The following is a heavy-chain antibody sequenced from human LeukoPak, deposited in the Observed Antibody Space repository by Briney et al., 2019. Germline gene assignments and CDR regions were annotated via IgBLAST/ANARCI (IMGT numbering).Heavy chain of an antibody. CDR1: GFTFSSYG. Sequence: GGSLRLSCAASGFTFSSYGMHWVRQAPGKGLEWVAVISYGGSNKYYAGSVKGRFTISRDNSKNTLYLQMNSLRAEDTAVYYCAKDGSYYDSSGYYYDAFDIWGQGTMVTVSS. CDR3: AKDGSYYDSSGYYYDAFDI. V-gene: IGHV3-30*18. J-gene: IGHJ3*02. D-gene: IGHD3-22*01. CDR2: ISYGGSNK.